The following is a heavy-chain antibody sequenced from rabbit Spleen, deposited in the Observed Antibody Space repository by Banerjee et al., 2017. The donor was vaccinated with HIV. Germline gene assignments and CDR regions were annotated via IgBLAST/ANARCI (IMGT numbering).Heavy chain of an antibody. CDR3: GRAGEGGYGYLDL. V-gene: IGHV1S40*01. Sequence: QSLEESGGGLVQSEGSLTLTCKASGFTLSSYWMCWVRQAPGKGLDLIACIGTSSGSTWYASWAKGRFTISKTSSTTVTLEMTSLTVADTATFFCGRAGEGGYGYLDLWGQGTLVTVS. CDR1: GFTLSSYW. CDR2: IGTSSGST. D-gene: IGHD2-1*01. J-gene: IGHJ4*01.